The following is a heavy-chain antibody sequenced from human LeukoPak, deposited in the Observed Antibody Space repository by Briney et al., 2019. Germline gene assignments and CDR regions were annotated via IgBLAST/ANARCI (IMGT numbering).Heavy chain of an antibody. J-gene: IGHJ4*02. CDR2: INFSGTNA. CDR1: GFTFSDSA. Sequence: HTGGSLRLSCVASGFTFSDSAMSGVRQAPGKGLEWVSLINFSGTNAYYADSVKGRFTISRDNSKDTVYLQMNSLRADDTAVYYCAKEMETGIQLGGYFDYWGQGTLVTVSS. V-gene: IGHV3-23*01. D-gene: IGHD5-18*01. CDR3: AKEMETGIQLGGYFDY.